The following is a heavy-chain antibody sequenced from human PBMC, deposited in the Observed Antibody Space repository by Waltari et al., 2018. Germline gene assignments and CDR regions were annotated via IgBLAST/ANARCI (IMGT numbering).Heavy chain of an antibody. CDR2: ITASGLM. D-gene: IGHD6-6*01. J-gene: IGHJ6*01. CDR1: GFPFSTYT. V-gene: IGHV3-23*01. Sequence: ERQLLESGGALVQPGGSLRLSCAASGFPFSTYTMNWVRQAPGQGLEWVAVITASGLMDYGDSVKGRFIISRDNSKNTLYLEMYRLRVEDTARYYCAKDEGARLAPTFGMDAWG. CDR3: AKDEGARLAPTFGMDA.